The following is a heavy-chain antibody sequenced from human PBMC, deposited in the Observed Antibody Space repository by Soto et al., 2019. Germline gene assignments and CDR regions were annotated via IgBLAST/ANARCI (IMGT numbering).Heavy chain of an antibody. Sequence: SATLTLTCTVSGGSISSYYWSWIRQPPGKGLEWIGYIYYSGSTNYNPSLKSRVTISVDTSKNQFSLKLSSVTAADTAVYYCARALHGEDYYYYYYMDVWGKGTTVTVSS. CDR3: ARALHGEDYYYYYYMDV. V-gene: IGHV4-59*01. J-gene: IGHJ6*03. CDR1: GGSISSYY. CDR2: IYYSGST. D-gene: IGHD3-10*01.